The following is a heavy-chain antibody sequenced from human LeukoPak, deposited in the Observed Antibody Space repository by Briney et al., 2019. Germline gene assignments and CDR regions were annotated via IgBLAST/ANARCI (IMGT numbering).Heavy chain of an antibody. V-gene: IGHV3-43*02. Sequence: GRSLRLSCAASGVNFTTYAMHWVSHAPGKGMELVSLISGNGDRTSYADSVKSRLTNARDNDKNSLYLQRNSLRIEDTALYYCAKDRSYEVVFDLWGQGTLVAVSS. D-gene: IGHD5-12*01. J-gene: IGHJ5*02. CDR3: AKDRSYEVVFDL. CDR1: GVNFTTYA. CDR2: ISGNGDRT.